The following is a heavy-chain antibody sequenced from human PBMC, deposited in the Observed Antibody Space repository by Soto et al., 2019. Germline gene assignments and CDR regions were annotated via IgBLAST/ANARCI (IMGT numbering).Heavy chain of an antibody. Sequence: QVQLVQSGADVKQPGASVKVSCKASGYTFSDYGISWVRQAPGQGLEWMGWISAKNGNTNFAQKFRGRVTMTTDTSTSTVYMELRSLKPGDTAVYYCARDAPETPPDYWGQGTLVTVSS. CDR3: ARDAPETPPDY. J-gene: IGHJ4*02. V-gene: IGHV1-18*01. CDR1: GYTFSDYG. CDR2: ISAKNGNT.